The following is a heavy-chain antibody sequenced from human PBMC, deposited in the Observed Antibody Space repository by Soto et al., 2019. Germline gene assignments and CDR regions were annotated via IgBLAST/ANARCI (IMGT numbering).Heavy chain of an antibody. CDR1: GGSISSYY. CDR2: IYYSGST. CDR3: ARVVSGWLPPSRGNWFDP. J-gene: IGHJ5*02. V-gene: IGHV4-59*01. Sequence: QVQLQESGPGLVKPSETLSLTCTVSGGSISSYYWSWIRQPPGKGLEWIGYIYYSGSTNYKPSLKSRAAKPVDTCKSQFSMKLSSVTAADTAVYYCARVVSGWLPPSRGNWFDPWGQGTLVTVSS. D-gene: IGHD6-19*01.